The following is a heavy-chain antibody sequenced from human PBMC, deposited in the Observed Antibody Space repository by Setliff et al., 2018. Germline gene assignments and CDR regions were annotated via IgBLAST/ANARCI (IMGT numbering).Heavy chain of an antibody. CDR2: IKSKTDGGTT. CDR1: GFTFSDAW. Sequence: SLRLSCAASGFTFSDAWMSWVRQAPGKGLEWVGRIKSKTDGGTTDYAALVKDRFTISRDDSKNTLYLQMNSLKTEDTAVYYCTTAPLAAASTCWGQGTLVTVSS. CDR3: TTAPLAAASTC. J-gene: IGHJ4*02. D-gene: IGHD6-13*01. V-gene: IGHV3-15*01.